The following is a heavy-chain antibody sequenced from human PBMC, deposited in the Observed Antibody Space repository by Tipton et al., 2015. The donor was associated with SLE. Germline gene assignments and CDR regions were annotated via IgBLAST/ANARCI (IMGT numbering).Heavy chain of an antibody. J-gene: IGHJ6*02. Sequence: QVQLVQSGAEVKKPGSSVKVSCKASGGTFSSYAISWVRQAPGQGLEWMGGIIPIFGTANYAQKFQGRVTITADESTSTAYMELRSLRSDDTAVYYCARGLQDSSGKPVGMDVWGQGTTVTVSS. CDR3: ARGLQDSSGKPVGMDV. D-gene: IGHD3-22*01. V-gene: IGHV1-69*01. CDR2: IIPIFGTA. CDR1: GGTFSSYA.